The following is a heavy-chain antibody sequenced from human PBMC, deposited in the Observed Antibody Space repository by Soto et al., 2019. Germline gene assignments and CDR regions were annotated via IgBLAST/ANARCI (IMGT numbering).Heavy chain of an antibody. Sequence: QVQLVQSGAEVKKPGASVKVSCKASGYTFTSYDINWVRQATGQGLEWMGWMNPNSGNTGYAQKFQGRVTMTRNTSISTAYMELRSLRSEDTAVSYCARERTGTTSMEVWGQGTTVTVSS. CDR2: MNPNSGNT. CDR1: GYTFTSYD. J-gene: IGHJ6*02. CDR3: ARERTGTTSMEV. V-gene: IGHV1-8*01. D-gene: IGHD1-1*01.